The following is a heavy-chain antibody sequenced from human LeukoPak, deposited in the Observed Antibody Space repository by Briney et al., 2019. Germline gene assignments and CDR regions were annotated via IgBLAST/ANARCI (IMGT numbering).Heavy chain of an antibody. J-gene: IGHJ6*02. Sequence: SETLSLTCTVSGGSISSYYWSWIRQPPGKGLEWIGYIYYSGSTNYNPSLKSRVTISVDTSKNQFSLKLSSVTAADTAVYYCARGVTAILNYSYYYGMDVWGQGTTVTVSS. CDR1: GGSISSYY. CDR3: ARGVTAILNYSYYYGMDV. V-gene: IGHV4-59*01. D-gene: IGHD2-21*02. CDR2: IYYSGST.